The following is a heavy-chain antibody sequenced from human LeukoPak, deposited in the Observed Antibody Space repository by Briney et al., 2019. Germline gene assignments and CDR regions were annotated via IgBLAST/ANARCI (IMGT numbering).Heavy chain of an antibody. D-gene: IGHD6-6*01. CDR3: AKDRYSSSSNWFDP. V-gene: IGHV3-23*01. CDR1: GYSFSSYA. Sequence: GGSLRLSCVDSGYSFSSYAMSGVRQAPGKGLEWVSAISGSGGSTYYADSVKGRFTISRDNSKNTLYLQMNSLRAEDTAVYYCAKDRYSSSSNWFDPWGQGTLVTVSS. CDR2: ISGSGGST. J-gene: IGHJ5*02.